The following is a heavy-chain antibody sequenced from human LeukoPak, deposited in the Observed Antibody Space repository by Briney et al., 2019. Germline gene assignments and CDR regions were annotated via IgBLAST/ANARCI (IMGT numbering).Heavy chain of an antibody. V-gene: IGHV3-30*03. Sequence: GGSPILSCTTTGFTFSSYGMHWVRQAPGKGLEWVAVISSDGSGKHSAESVKGRFTISRDNSKNTLYLQMNSLRAEDTAVYYCARDEDHYFDYWGQGTLVTVSS. J-gene: IGHJ4*02. CDR1: GFTFSSYG. CDR3: ARDEDHYFDY. CDR2: ISSDGSGK.